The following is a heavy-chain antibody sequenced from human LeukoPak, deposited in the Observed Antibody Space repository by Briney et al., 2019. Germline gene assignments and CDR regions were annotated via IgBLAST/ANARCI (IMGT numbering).Heavy chain of an antibody. CDR3: AALAYGDYVGFDY. CDR2: INPNSGGT. J-gene: IGHJ4*02. Sequence: ASVKVSCKASGYTFSGYYMHWVRQAPGQGLEWMGWINPNSGGTNYAQKFQGRVTMTRDTSISTAYMELSRLRSDDTAVYYCAALAYGDYVGFDYWGQGTLVTVSS. V-gene: IGHV1-2*02. D-gene: IGHD4-17*01. CDR1: GYTFSGYY.